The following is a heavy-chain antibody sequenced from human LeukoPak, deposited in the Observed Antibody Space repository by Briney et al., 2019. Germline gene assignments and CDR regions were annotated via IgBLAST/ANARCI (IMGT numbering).Heavy chain of an antibody. D-gene: IGHD6-13*01. CDR1: GFTFSSYT. V-gene: IGHV3-66*01. Sequence: GGSLRLSCAASGFTFSSYTMNWVRQPPGKGLEWVSVIYSGGSTYYADSVKGRFTISRDNSKNTLYLQMNSLRAEDTAVYYCARDRIAAAGYYYYGMDVWGQGTTVTVSS. CDR3: ARDRIAAAGYYYYGMDV. J-gene: IGHJ6*02. CDR2: IYSGGST.